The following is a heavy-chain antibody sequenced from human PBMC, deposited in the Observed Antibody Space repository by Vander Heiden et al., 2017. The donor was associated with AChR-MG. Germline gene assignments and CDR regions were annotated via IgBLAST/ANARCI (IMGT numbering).Heavy chain of an antibody. Sequence: QVQLVQSGAEVKKPGSSVKVSCKASGGTFSSYAISWVRQAPGQGLEWMGGIIPIFGTANYAQKFQGRVTITADESTSTAYMELSSLRSEDTAVYYCARGSYYYDSSGYYSGAFDYWGQGTLVTVSS. D-gene: IGHD3-22*01. CDR1: GGTFSSYA. CDR2: IIPIFGTA. CDR3: ARGSYYYDSSGYYSGAFDY. J-gene: IGHJ4*02. V-gene: IGHV1-69*01.